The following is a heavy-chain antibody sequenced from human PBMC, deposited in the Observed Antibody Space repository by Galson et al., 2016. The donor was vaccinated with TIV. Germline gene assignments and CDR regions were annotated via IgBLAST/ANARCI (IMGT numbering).Heavy chain of an antibody. D-gene: IGHD3-22*01. J-gene: IGHJ6*01. CDR3: ARDLSRSVALYDSSVYGMAV. Sequence: SLRLSCAASGFTFSIFAMTWVRQAPGKGLEWVAGISYDGTNTYYADSVKGRFTISRDTSTNTLYLQMNSLRAEDTAVYYCARDLSRSVALYDSSVYGMAVWGQGTTVTVSS. CDR2: ISYDGTNT. CDR1: GFTFSIFA. V-gene: IGHV3-30*04.